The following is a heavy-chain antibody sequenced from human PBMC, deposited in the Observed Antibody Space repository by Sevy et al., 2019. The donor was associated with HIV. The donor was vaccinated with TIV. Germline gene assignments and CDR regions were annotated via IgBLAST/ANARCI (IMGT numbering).Heavy chain of an antibody. J-gene: IGHJ6*02. CDR1: GFTVSDYN. CDR3: ARETSSFGEGIYYGMDV. CDR2: ISSISNYI. Sequence: GGSLRLSCAASGFTVSDYNMNWVRQAPGKGLEWVSSISSISNYICYADSVKGRFTISRDNAKNSLYLQMNSLRAEDTAVYYCARETSSFGEGIYYGMDVWGQGTTVTVSS. D-gene: IGHD3-10*01. V-gene: IGHV3-21*01.